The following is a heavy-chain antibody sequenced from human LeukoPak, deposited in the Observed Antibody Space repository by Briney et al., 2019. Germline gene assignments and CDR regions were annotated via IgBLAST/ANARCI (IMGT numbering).Heavy chain of an antibody. Sequence: ASVTVSCTASGYTFTSYAMNWVRQAPGQGLEWMGWINTNTGNPTYAQGFTGRFVFSLDTSVSTAYLQISSLKAEDTAVYYCARDPHNPQITIFGVVPDNWFDPWGQGTLVTVSS. CDR3: ARDPHNPQITIFGVVPDNWFDP. D-gene: IGHD3-3*01. CDR1: GYTFTSYA. J-gene: IGHJ5*02. V-gene: IGHV7-4-1*02. CDR2: INTNTGNP.